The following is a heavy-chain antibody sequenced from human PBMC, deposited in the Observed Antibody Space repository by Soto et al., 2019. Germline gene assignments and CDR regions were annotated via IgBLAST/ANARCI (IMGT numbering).Heavy chain of an antibody. D-gene: IGHD3-3*01. CDR2: IIPIFGTA. CDR3: AREGCITIFGSHAFDI. J-gene: IGHJ3*02. CDR1: GGTFSSYA. Sequence: QVQLVQSGAEVKKPGSSVKVSCKASGGTFSSYAISWVRQAPGQGLEWMGGIIPIFGTANYAQKFQGRVTITADKSTSTAYMELSSLRSEDTAVYYCAREGCITIFGSHAFDIWGQGTMVTVSS. V-gene: IGHV1-69*06.